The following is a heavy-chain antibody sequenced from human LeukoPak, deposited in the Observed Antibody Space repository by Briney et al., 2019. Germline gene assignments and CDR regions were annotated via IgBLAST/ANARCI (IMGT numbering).Heavy chain of an antibody. V-gene: IGHV3-7*01. J-gene: IGHJ4*02. CDR3: AREGYCSGNKCSGFDY. CDR1: GFTFSDYW. D-gene: IGHD2-15*01. Sequence: GGSLRLSCATSGFTFSDYWMSWVRQAPGKGLEWVANIKEDGRGGYYVGSVRGRFTISRDNAKSSLYLHMNTLRAEDTAVYYCAREGYCSGNKCSGFDYWGQGALVTVSS. CDR2: IKEDGRGG.